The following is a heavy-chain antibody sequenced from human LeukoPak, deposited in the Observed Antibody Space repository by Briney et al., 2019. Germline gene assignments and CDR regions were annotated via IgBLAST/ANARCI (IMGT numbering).Heavy chain of an antibody. Sequence: GESLKISCKGSGYSFTSYWIGWVRQMPGKGLEWMGIIYPGDSDTRYSPSFQGQVTISADKSISTAYLQWSSLKASDTAVYYCAILIGGSGWYPKGGFDYWGQGTLVTVSS. J-gene: IGHJ4*02. D-gene: IGHD6-19*01. CDR1: GYSFTSYW. CDR2: IYPGDSDT. V-gene: IGHV5-51*01. CDR3: AILIGGSGWYPKGGFDY.